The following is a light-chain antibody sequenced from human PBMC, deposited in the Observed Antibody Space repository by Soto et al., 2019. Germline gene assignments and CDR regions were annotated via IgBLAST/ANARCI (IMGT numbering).Light chain of an antibody. CDR1: QGIDTW. Sequence: DIQMTQSPSSVSASVGDRVTITCRASQGIDTWLAWFQQKPGEAPRLLVYDTSSLQSGVPSRFSGRRSVTDFTLTISSLQPEDFATYYCQQANSFPFTFGPGTKVDMK. CDR2: DTS. CDR3: QQANSFPFT. J-gene: IGKJ3*01. V-gene: IGKV1D-12*01.